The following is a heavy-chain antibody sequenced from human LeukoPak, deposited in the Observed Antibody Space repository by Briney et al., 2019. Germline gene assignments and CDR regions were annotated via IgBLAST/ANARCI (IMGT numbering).Heavy chain of an antibody. CDR3: ARARIAVELYYFDY. V-gene: IGHV1-69*04. Sequence: ASVKVSCKASGCTFSSYAISWVRQAPGQGLEWMGRIIPILGIANYAQKFQGRVTITADKSTSTAYMELSSLRSEDTAVYYCARARIAVELYYFDYWGQGTLVTVSS. CDR1: GCTFSSYA. J-gene: IGHJ4*02. D-gene: IGHD6-19*01. CDR2: IIPILGIA.